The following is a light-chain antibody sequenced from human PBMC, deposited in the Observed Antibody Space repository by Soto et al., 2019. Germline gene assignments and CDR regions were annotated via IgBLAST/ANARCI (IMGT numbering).Light chain of an antibody. CDR1: RGIDTY. V-gene: IGKV3-20*01. CDR3: QQYGGSPRT. J-gene: IGKJ1*01. Sequence: EIVLTQSPATLSLSPGERATLSCRASRGIDTYLAWYQQKRGQAPRLLIHGASNRATGIPDRFSGSGSGTDFTLTITRLEPEDFAVYYCQQYGGSPRTFGQGTKVDIK. CDR2: GAS.